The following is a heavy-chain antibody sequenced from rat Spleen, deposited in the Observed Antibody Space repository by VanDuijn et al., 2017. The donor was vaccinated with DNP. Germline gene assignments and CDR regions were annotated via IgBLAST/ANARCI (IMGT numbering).Heavy chain of an antibody. V-gene: IGHV2S18*01. CDR2: IWSDGYT. CDR3: ALNYTY. J-gene: IGHJ2*01. Sequence: QVQVKESGPGLVQPSETLSLTCTVSGFSLTNYSVHWVRQHSGKSLEWMGRIWSDGYTSYNSAFTSRLSISRDTSKSQVFLKVNSLQIEVTAIYFCALNYTYWGQGVMVTVSS. CDR1: GFSLTNYS. D-gene: IGHD1-2*01.